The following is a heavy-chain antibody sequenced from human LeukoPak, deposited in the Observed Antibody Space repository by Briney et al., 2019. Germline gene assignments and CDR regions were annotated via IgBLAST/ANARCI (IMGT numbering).Heavy chain of an antibody. V-gene: IGHV3-30*18. D-gene: IGHD5-18*01. J-gene: IGHJ4*02. CDR3: AKDLVTGYSYGRIGY. CDR2: ISYDGSNK. CDR1: GFTFSSYG. Sequence: GRSLRLSCAASGFTFSSYGMHWVRQAPGKGLEWVAVISYDGSNKYYADSVKGRFTISGDNSKNTLYLQMNSLRAEDTAVYYCAKDLVTGYSYGRIGYWGQGTLVTVSS.